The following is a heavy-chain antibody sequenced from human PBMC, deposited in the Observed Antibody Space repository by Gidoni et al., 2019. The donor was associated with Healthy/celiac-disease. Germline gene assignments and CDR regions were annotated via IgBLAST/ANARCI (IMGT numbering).Heavy chain of an antibody. Sequence: QVQLVQSGAEVKKPGASVKVSCEASGYTFTSYYMHWVRQAPGQGLEWMGIINPSGGSTSYAQKFQGRVTMTRDTSTSTVYMELSSLRSEDTAVYYCASDSGSYAFDYWGQGTLVTVSS. CDR2: INPSGGST. CDR3: ASDSGSYAFDY. V-gene: IGHV1-46*01. D-gene: IGHD1-26*01. CDR1: GYTFTSYY. J-gene: IGHJ4*02.